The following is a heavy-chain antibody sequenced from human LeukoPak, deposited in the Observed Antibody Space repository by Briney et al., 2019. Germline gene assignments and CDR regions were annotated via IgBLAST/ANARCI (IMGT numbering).Heavy chain of an antibody. D-gene: IGHD6-19*01. V-gene: IGHV4-59*05. CDR3: ARHVSVAVTNFFDY. CDR1: GGSFNAYY. Sequence: SETLSLTCAVSGGSFNAYYWSWIRQPPGKGLEWIGGVYYTGTTYSNPSLKSRVAISVDTSKNQFSLRLSSVTAADTAVYYCARHVSVAVTNFFDYWGQGTLVTVSS. CDR2: VYYTGTT. J-gene: IGHJ4*02.